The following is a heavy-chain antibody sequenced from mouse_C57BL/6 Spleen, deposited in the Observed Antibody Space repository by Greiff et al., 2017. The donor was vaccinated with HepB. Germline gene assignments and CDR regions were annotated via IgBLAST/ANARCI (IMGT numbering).Heavy chain of an antibody. D-gene: IGHD1-1*01. V-gene: IGHV1-4*01. CDR3: AREVAKKAMDY. CDR2: INPSSGYT. Sequence: QVHVKQSGAELARPGASVKMSCKASGYTFTSYTMHWVKQRPGQGLEWIGYINPSSGYTKYNQKFKDKATLTADKSSSTAYMQLSSLTSEDSAVYYCAREVAKKAMDYWGQGTSVTVSS. J-gene: IGHJ4*01. CDR1: GYTFTSYT.